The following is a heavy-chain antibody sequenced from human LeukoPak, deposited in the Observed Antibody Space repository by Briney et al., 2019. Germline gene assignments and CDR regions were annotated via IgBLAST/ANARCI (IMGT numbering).Heavy chain of an antibody. CDR1: GYTFTSYA. Sequence: ASVKVSCKASGYTFTSYAMNWVRQAPGQGLEWMGWINTNTGNPTYAQGFTGRFVFSLDTSVSTAYLQISSLKAEDTAVYYCATTMVRAYYYMDVWGKGTTVTVSS. V-gene: IGHV7-4-1*02. CDR3: ATTMVRAYYYMDV. CDR2: INTNTGNP. J-gene: IGHJ6*03. D-gene: IGHD3-10*01.